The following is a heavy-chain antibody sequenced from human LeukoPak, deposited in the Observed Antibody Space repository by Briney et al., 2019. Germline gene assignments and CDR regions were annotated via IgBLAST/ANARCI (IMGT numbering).Heavy chain of an antibody. CDR2: IYPGDSDT. Sequence: GESLKISCKGSGYSFTSYWIGWVRQMPGKGLEWMGIIYPGDSDTRYSPSFQGQVTISADKSIGTAYLQWSSLKDSDTALYYCARLKGYYDSSGYQLLDYWGQGTLVTVSP. J-gene: IGHJ4*02. D-gene: IGHD3-22*01. V-gene: IGHV5-51*01. CDR1: GYSFTSYW. CDR3: ARLKGYYDSSGYQLLDY.